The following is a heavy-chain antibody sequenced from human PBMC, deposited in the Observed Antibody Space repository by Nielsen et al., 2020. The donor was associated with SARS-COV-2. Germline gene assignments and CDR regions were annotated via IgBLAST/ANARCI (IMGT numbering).Heavy chain of an antibody. CDR3: AKSSYYDSSGYYDY. CDR2: IKQDGSEK. CDR1: GFTCSSYW. Sequence: GGSLRLSCAASGFTCSSYWVSWVRQAPGKGLEWVANIKQDGSEKYYVDSVKGRFTISRDNAKNSLYLQMNSLRGEDTAVYYCAKSSYYDSSGYYDYWGQGTLVTVSS. D-gene: IGHD3-22*01. J-gene: IGHJ4*02. V-gene: IGHV3-7*01.